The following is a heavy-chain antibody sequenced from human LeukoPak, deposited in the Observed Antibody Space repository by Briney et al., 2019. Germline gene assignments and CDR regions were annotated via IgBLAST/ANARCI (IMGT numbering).Heavy chain of an antibody. D-gene: IGHD3-9*01. Sequence: PSETLSLTCTVSGGSISSYYWSWIRQPPGKGLEWIGYIYYSGSTNYNPSLKSRVTISVDTSKNQFSLKLSSVTAADTAVYYCARIFEATFDYWGQGTLVTVSS. CDR3: ARIFEATFDY. V-gene: IGHV4-59*01. J-gene: IGHJ4*02. CDR1: GGSISSYY. CDR2: IYYSGST.